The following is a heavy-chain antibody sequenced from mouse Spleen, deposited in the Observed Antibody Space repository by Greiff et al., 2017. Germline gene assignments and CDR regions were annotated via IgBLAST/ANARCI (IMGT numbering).Heavy chain of an antibody. Sequence: EVQLVESGGGLVKPGGSLKLSCAASGFTFSDYGMHWVRQAPEKGLEWVAYISSGSSTIYYADTVKGRFTISRDNAKNTLFLQMTSLRSEDTAMYYCARQNYSNYEFAYWGQGTLVTVSA. CDR3: ARQNYSNYEFAY. CDR1: GFTFSDYG. CDR2: ISSGSSTI. J-gene: IGHJ3*01. D-gene: IGHD2-5*01. V-gene: IGHV5-17*01.